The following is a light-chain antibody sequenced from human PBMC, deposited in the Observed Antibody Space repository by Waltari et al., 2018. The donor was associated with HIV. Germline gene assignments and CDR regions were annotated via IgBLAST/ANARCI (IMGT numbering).Light chain of an antibody. CDR3: AGWDDRLNGPV. CDR1: RSNLGSNT. Sequence: QSILSQPPSASATSGQTVTISCSGSRSNLGSNTVKWYQHLPGTAPKLLIYGDVQRPSGVPDRFSGSKSGISASLIITGLHSDDEADYFCAGWDDRLNGPVFGGGTRVTVL. V-gene: IGLV1-44*01. CDR2: GDV. J-gene: IGLJ2*01.